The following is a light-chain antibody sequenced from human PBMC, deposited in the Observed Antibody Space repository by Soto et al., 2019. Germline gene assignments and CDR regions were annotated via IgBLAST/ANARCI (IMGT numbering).Light chain of an antibody. CDR1: SSNIGSNT. CDR2: YNN. CDR3: AAWDDSLNGMV. Sequence: QSVLTQPPSTSGTPGQRVTISCSGASSNIGSNTVNWYQHLPGTAPKLLIYYNNQRPAVVPDRFSGSRSGTSATLAITGLQSGDDAYYYCAAWDDSLNGMVFGGGTKLTVL. J-gene: IGLJ2*01. V-gene: IGLV1-44*01.